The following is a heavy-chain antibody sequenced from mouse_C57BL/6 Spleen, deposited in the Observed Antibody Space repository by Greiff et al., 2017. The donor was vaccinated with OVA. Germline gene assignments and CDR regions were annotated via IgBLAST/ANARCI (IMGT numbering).Heavy chain of an antibody. CDR3: ARDDGNHYFDY. Sequence: EVMLVESEGGLVQPGSSMTLSCTASGFTFSDYYMAWVRQVPEKGLEWVANINYDGSSTYYLDSLKSRFIISRDNAKNILYLQMSSLKSEDTATYYCARDDGNHYFDYWGQGTTLTVSS. CDR1: GFTFSDYY. V-gene: IGHV5-16*01. J-gene: IGHJ2*01. D-gene: IGHD2-1*01. CDR2: INYDGSST.